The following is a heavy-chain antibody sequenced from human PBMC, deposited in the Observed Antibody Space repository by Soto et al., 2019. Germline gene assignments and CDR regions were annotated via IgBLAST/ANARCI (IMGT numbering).Heavy chain of an antibody. D-gene: IGHD3-22*01. CDR2: TYHSGGT. CDR1: GDSISSGGYS. Sequence: QLQLQESGSGLVKPSQTLSLTCVVSGDSISSGGYSWNWIRQPPGKGLEWIGHTYHSGGTLYNPSLDSRFTISVDTSKNPFSLRLTSVTAADTAVYYCARDSLSGYYFDYWGQGTLVTVSS. J-gene: IGHJ4*02. CDR3: ARDSLSGYYFDY. V-gene: IGHV4-30-2*01.